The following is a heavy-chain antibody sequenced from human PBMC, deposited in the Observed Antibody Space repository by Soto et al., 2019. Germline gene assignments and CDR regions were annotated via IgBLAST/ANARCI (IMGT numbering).Heavy chain of an antibody. CDR2: ISASGIT. D-gene: IGHD6-13*01. CDR3: TKMGTSSWYMDYFDY. J-gene: IGHJ4*02. V-gene: IGHV3-23*01. Sequence: DVQLLESGGGLVQPGGPLRPPFAASGTSFRTIAMTWVRRAPGKGLDWVSVISASGITYYADSVKGRFTISRDISNNTLFLQMNSLRAEDTAVYYCTKMGTSSWYMDYFDYWGRGSLVTVSS. CDR1: GTSFRTIA.